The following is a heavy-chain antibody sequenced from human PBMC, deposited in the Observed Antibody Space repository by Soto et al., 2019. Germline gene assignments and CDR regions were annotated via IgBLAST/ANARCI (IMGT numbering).Heavy chain of an antibody. D-gene: IGHD3-16*01. J-gene: IGHJ4*02. V-gene: IGHV2-5*02. CDR3: ARLTDLYIMFDF. Sequence: SGPTLVNPTQTLTLTCTFSGFSLRTSEVGVGWIRQPPGKALELLGIIYWDDDKRYSPLLNKRLTITKDTSKNQVVLTMTNMDAVDTGTYYCARLTDLYIMFDFWGQGTQVTVSS. CDR1: GFSLRTSEVG. CDR2: IYWDDDK.